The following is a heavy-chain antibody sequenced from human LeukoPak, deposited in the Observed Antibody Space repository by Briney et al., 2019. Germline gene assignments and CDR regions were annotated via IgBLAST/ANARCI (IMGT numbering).Heavy chain of an antibody. V-gene: IGHV1-8*01. CDR3: ASRGAGLNYYYYGMDV. Sequence: VSVKVSCKASGYTFTSYDINWVRQATGQGLEWMGWMNPNSGNTGYAQKFQGRVTMTRNTSISTAYMELSSLRSEDTAVYYCASRGAGLNYYYYGMDVWGQGTTVTVSS. CDR2: MNPNSGNT. J-gene: IGHJ6*02. D-gene: IGHD6-19*01. CDR1: GYTFTSYD.